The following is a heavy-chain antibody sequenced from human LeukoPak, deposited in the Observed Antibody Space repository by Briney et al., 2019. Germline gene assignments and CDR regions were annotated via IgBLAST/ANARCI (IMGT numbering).Heavy chain of an antibody. J-gene: IGHJ4*02. CDR3: ATEGVGGSLGAHYDY. D-gene: IGHD1-26*01. V-gene: IGHV1-69*06. Sequence: ASVKVSCKASGGTFSSYAISWVRQAPGQGLEWMGGIIPIFGTANYAQKFQGRVTMTEDTSTDTAYMELSSLRSEDTAVYYCATEGVGGSLGAHYDYWGQGTLVTVSS. CDR2: IIPIFGTA. CDR1: GGTFSSYA.